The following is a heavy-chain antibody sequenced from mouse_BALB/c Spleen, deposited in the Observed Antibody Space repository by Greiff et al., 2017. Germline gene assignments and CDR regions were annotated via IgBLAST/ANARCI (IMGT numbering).Heavy chain of an antibody. D-gene: IGHD2-4*01. Sequence: VQLQQSGPELVKPGASVRISCKASGYTFTSYYIHWVKQRPGQGLEWIGWIYPGNVNTKYNEKFKGKATLTADKSSSTAYMQLSSLTSEDSAVYFCAGSTMITTWFAYWGQGTLVTVSA. CDR3: AGSTMITTWFAY. J-gene: IGHJ3*01. CDR2: IYPGNVNT. V-gene: IGHV1S56*01. CDR1: GYTFTSYY.